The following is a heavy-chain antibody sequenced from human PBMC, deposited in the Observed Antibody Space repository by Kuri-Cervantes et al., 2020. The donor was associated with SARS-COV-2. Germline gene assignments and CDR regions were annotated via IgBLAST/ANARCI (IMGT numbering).Heavy chain of an antibody. CDR2: ISYEGSNK. V-gene: IGHV3-30-3*01. Sequence: GESLKISCAASGFTFSSYSMHWVRQAPGKGLEWVALISYEGSNKYYADSVKGRFTISRDNSKNTLYLQMNSLRAEDTAVYNCARDGSSGSASVTFDDWGQGTLVTVSS. J-gene: IGHJ4*02. CDR3: ARDGSSGSASVTFDD. D-gene: IGHD3-22*01. CDR1: GFTFSSYS.